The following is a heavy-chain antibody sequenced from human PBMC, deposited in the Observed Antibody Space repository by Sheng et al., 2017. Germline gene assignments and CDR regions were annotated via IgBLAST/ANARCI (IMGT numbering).Heavy chain of an antibody. CDR2: IGSGSSYI. CDR3: ARGVGYCSGTSCPGSRGDWGS. CDR1: GFTFSSYS. V-gene: IGHV3-21*01. Sequence: EVQLVESGGGLVKPGGSLRLSCAASGFTFSSYSMNWVRQAPGKGLEWVSSIGSGSSYIFHADPVKGRFTISRDNAKSSLYLQMNSLRVEDTAVYYCARGVGYCSGTSCPGSRGDWGSWGQGTLVTVSS. D-gene: IGHD2-15*01. J-gene: IGHJ5*02.